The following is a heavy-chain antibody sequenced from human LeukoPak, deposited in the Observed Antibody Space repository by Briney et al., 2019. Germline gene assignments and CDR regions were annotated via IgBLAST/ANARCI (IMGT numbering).Heavy chain of an antibody. D-gene: IGHD5-12*01. CDR3: ARRGYDSRYYSYYMDV. V-gene: IGHV4-39*01. CDR2: ISYSGST. J-gene: IGHJ6*03. CDR1: GGSIISSSYY. Sequence: TSLETLSLTCTVSGGSIISSSYYWGWIRQPPGKGLEWIGTISYSGSTYYNPSLKSRVTMSVDTSKNQFSLKLSSVTAADTAVYYCARRGYDSRYYSYYMDVWGKGTTVTVSS.